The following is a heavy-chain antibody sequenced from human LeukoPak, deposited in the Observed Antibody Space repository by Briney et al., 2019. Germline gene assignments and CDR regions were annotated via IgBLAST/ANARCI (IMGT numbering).Heavy chain of an antibody. CDR1: GYTFTSYG. CDR3: ARDPVLRYFDWLLSLYYFDY. V-gene: IGHV1-18*01. Sequence: ASVKVSCKASGYTFTSYGISWVRQAPGQGLEWMGWISAYNGNTNYAQKLQGRVTMTRDTSISTAYMELSRLRSDDTAVYYCARDPVLRYFDWLLSLYYFDYWGQGTLVTVSS. J-gene: IGHJ4*02. CDR2: ISAYNGNT. D-gene: IGHD3-9*01.